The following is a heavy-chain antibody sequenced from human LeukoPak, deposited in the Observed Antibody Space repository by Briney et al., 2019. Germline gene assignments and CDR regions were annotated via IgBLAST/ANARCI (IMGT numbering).Heavy chain of an antibody. CDR2: ISSSGSTI. Sequence: GGSLSLSCAASGFTFSDYYMSWIRQAPGKGLEWVSYISSSGSTIYYADSVKGRFTISRDNAKNSLYLQMSSLRAEDTAVFYCAKYSYGSGTSFDPWGQGTLVTVSS. CDR1: GFTFSDYY. CDR3: AKYSYGSGTSFDP. D-gene: IGHD3-10*01. J-gene: IGHJ5*02. V-gene: IGHV3-11*04.